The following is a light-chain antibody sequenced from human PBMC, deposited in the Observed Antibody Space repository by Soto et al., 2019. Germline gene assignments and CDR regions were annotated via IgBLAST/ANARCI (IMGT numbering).Light chain of an antibody. CDR3: QQYCSSLT. CDR1: QSISSSY. V-gene: IGKV3-20*01. CDR2: GAS. Sequence: EIVLTQSPGTLSLSPGERATLSCRASQSISSSYLAWYQQTPGQAPRLLVYGASSRATGVADRFSGSGSGTDFTLTISRLEPDDFAVYYCQQYCSSLTFGQGTKVDI. J-gene: IGKJ1*01.